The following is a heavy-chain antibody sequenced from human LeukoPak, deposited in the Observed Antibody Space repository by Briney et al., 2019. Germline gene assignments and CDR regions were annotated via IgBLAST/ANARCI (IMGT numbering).Heavy chain of an antibody. D-gene: IGHD1-7*01. J-gene: IGHJ4*02. CDR2: IKQDGSEK. Sequence: GGSLRLSCAAPGFTLSSNYMSWVRRAPWKGQEWEANIKQDGSEKYYVNSVKGRFTISRDNAKISLYLQVNSLRAEDTAIYYCAREDDWNYEDYWGQGTLVTVSS. CDR1: GFTLSSNY. V-gene: IGHV3-7*01. CDR3: AREDDWNYEDY.